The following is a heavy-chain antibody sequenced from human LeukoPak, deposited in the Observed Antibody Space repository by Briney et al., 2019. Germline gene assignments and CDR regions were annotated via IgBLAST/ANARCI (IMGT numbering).Heavy chain of an antibody. D-gene: IGHD6-6*01. V-gene: IGHV4-34*01. J-gene: IGHJ3*02. Sequence: PSETLSLTCAVYGGSFSGYYWSWIRQPPGKGLEWIGEINHSGSTNYNPSLKSRVTISVDTSKNQFSLKLSSVTAADTAVYYCARDRPSLQLVRFSDAFDIWGQGTMVTVSS. CDR3: ARDRPSLQLVRFSDAFDI. CDR1: GGSFSGYY. CDR2: INHSGST.